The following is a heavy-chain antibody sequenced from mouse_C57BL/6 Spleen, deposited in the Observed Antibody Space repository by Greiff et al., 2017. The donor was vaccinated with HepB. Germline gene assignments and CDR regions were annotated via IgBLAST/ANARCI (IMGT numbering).Heavy chain of an antibody. Sequence: VQLQQSGAELARPGASVKLSCKASGYTFTSYGISWVKQRTGQGLEWIGEIYPRSGNTYYNEKFKGKATLTADKSSSTAYMELRSLTSEDSAVDFCARRGSTVVYYYAMDYWGQGTSVTVSS. J-gene: IGHJ4*01. D-gene: IGHD1-1*01. CDR3: ARRGSTVVYYYAMDY. CDR2: IYPRSGNT. V-gene: IGHV1-81*01. CDR1: GYTFTSYG.